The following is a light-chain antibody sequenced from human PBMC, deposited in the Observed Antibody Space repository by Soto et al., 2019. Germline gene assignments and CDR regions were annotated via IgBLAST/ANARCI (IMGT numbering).Light chain of an antibody. CDR1: SSNIGADYD. CDR2: GNT. CDR3: QSFDSVLSVI. J-gene: IGLJ2*01. V-gene: IGLV1-40*01. Sequence: QSVLTQPPSVSGAPGQKVTISCTGSSSNIGADYDVHWYQHLPGTAPKLLIYGNTNRPSGVPDRFSGSKSGTSASLAITGLQAEDEADYYCQSFDSVLSVIFGGGTQLTVL.